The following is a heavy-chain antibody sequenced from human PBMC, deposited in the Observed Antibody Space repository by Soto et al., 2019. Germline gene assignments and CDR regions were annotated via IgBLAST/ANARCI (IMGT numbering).Heavy chain of an antibody. CDR2: ISWNSGSI. V-gene: IGHV3-9*01. Sequence: GGSLRLSCAASGFTFDDYAMHWVRQAPGKGLEWVSGISWNSGSIGYADSVKGRFTISRDNAKNSLYLQMNSPRAEDTALYYCAKDTGVVPAAMFDYWGQGTLVTVSS. CDR3: AKDTGVVPAAMFDY. D-gene: IGHD2-2*01. CDR1: GFTFDDYA. J-gene: IGHJ4*02.